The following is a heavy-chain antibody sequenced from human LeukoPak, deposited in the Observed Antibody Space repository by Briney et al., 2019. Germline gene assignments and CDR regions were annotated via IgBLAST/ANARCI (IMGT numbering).Heavy chain of an antibody. V-gene: IGHV4-39*07. Sequence: SETLSLTCTVSGGSISSSSYYWGWIRQPPGKGLEWIGSIYYSGSTYYNPSLKSRVTISVDTSKNQFSLKLSSVTAADTAVYYCARSLWFGELLAPFDYWGQGTLVTVSS. J-gene: IGHJ4*02. D-gene: IGHD3-10*01. CDR1: GGSISSSSYY. CDR2: IYYSGST. CDR3: ARSLWFGELLAPFDY.